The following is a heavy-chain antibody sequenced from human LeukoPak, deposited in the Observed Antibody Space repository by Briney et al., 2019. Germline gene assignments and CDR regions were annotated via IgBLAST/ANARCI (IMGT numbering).Heavy chain of an antibody. CDR1: GFTLSNHA. CDR3: VKGSGSGWYGY. Sequence: GGSLRLSCAASGFTLSNHAMSWVRQAPGEGREWVSAVCGSGGDTYYADSAKGRFTMSRDNSKNTLYLQMSSLRTEDTAVYYCVKGSGSGWYGYWGQGTLVTVSS. CDR2: VCGSGGDT. D-gene: IGHD6-19*01. J-gene: IGHJ4*02. V-gene: IGHV3-23*01.